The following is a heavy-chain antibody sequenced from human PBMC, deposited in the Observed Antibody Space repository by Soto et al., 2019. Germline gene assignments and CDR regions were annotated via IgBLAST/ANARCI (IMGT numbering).Heavy chain of an antibody. CDR2: IIPIFGIG. Sequence: QVQLVQSGAEVKQPGSSVKVSCKASGGTFNIYAISWVRQAPGQGLEWMGGIIPIFGIGNDAQEFQGRVTINADESTRKAYTALSSLRAGDPGVYYCARSGISLLGVVSIPPLYYSGLDVWGQRTTVIVSS. D-gene: IGHD3-3*01. CDR1: GGTFNIYA. CDR3: ARSGISLLGVVSIPPLYYSGLDV. V-gene: IGHV1-69*01. J-gene: IGHJ6*02.